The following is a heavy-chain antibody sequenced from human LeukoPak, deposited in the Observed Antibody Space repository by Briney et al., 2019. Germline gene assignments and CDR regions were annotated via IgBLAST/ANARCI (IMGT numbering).Heavy chain of an antibody. CDR3: ARGVSYGSGSYIGDP. CDR1: GFTVSSNY. CDR2: IYSGGST. J-gene: IGHJ5*02. V-gene: IGHV3-53*01. Sequence: GGSLRLSCAASGFTVSSNYMSWVRQAPGKGLEWVSVIYSGGSTYYADSVKGRFTISRDNSKNTFYLQMNSLRAEDTAVYYCARGVSYGSGSYIGDPWGQGTLVTVSS. D-gene: IGHD3-10*01.